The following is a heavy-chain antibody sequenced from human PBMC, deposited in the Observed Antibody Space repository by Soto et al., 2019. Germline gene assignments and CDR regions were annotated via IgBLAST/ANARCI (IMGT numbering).Heavy chain of an antibody. CDR3: ARRYTTVTTDYFDY. CDR2: IYYSGST. CDR1: GGSISSSSYY. V-gene: IGHV4-39*01. J-gene: IGHJ4*02. D-gene: IGHD4-17*01. Sequence: PSETLSLTCTVSGGSISSSSYYWGWIRQPPGKGLEWIGSIYYSGSTYYNPSLKSRVTISVDTSKNQFSLKLSSVTAADTAVYYCARRYTTVTTDYFDYWGQGTLVTVSS.